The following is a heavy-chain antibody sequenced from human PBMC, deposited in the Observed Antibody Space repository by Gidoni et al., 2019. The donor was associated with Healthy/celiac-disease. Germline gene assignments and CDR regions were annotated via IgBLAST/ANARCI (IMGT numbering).Heavy chain of an antibody. CDR2: INHSGST. Sequence: QVQLQTWGAGLLKPSETLSLTCAVYGGSFSGYYGSWISQPPGKGLEWIGEINHSGSTNYNPSLKSRVTISVDTSKNQFALKLSSVTAAATAVYYCARHYVGTRTFDYWGQGTLVTVSS. CDR3: ARHYVGTRTFDY. J-gene: IGHJ4*02. CDR1: GGSFSGYY. V-gene: IGHV4-34*01. D-gene: IGHD3-10*02.